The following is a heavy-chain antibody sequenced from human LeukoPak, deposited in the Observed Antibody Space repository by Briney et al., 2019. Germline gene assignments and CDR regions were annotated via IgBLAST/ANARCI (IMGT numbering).Heavy chain of an antibody. Sequence: PSETLSLTCAVYGGSFSGYYWSWLRQPPGKGLEWIGEINHSGSTNYNPSLKSRVTISVDTSKNQFSLKLSSVTAADTAVYYCASTVTTDAFDIWGQGTMVTVSS. CDR2: INHSGST. D-gene: IGHD4-11*01. CDR3: ASTVTTDAFDI. J-gene: IGHJ3*02. CDR1: GGSFSGYY. V-gene: IGHV4-34*01.